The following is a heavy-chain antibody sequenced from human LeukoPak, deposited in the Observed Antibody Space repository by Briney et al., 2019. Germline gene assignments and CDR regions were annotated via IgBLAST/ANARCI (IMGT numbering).Heavy chain of an antibody. D-gene: IGHD6-6*01. J-gene: IGHJ6*03. V-gene: IGHV1-69*01. CDR3: ARGIAARHYYYYMDV. Sequence: SVKVSCKASGGTFSSYAISWVRQAPGQGLEWMGGNIPIFGTANYAQKFQGRVTITADESTSTAYMELSSLRSEDTAVYYCARGIAARHYYYYMDVWGKGTTVTVSS. CDR1: GGTFSSYA. CDR2: NIPIFGTA.